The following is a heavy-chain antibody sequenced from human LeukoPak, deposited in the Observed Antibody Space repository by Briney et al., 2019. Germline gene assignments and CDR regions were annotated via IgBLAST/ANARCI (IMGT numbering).Heavy chain of an antibody. J-gene: IGHJ3*02. V-gene: IGHV4-59*01. D-gene: IGHD3-9*01. CDR1: GGSISSYY. CDR3: ARDRPVLRYFDWPPRTQVPSAFDI. CDR2: IYYSGST. Sequence: SETLSLTCTVSGGSISSYYWSWIRQPPGKGLEWIGYIYYSGSTNYNPSLKSRVTISVDTSKNQFSLKLSSVTAADTAVYYCARDRPVLRYFDWPPRTQVPSAFDIWGQGTMVTVSS.